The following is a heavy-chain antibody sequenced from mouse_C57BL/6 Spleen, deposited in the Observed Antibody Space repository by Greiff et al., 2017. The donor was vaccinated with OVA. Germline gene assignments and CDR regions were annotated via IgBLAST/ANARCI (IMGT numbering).Heavy chain of an antibody. Sequence: VKLQQPGAELVMPGASVKLSCKASGYTFTSYWMHWVKQRPGQGLEWIGEIDPSDSYTNYNQKFKGKSTLTVDKSSSTAYMQLSSLTSEDSAVYYCARRGYYGSRGYFDYWGQGTTLTVSS. CDR3: ARRGYYGSRGYFDY. CDR1: GYTFTSYW. V-gene: IGHV1-69*01. D-gene: IGHD1-1*01. CDR2: IDPSDSYT. J-gene: IGHJ2*01.